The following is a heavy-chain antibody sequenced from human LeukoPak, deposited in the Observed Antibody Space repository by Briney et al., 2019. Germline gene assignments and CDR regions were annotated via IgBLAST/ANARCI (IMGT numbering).Heavy chain of an antibody. CDR1: GFTFSTLP. CDR3: VNQISGWVY. J-gene: IGHJ4*02. D-gene: IGHD6-19*01. Sequence: GGSLRLSCSASGFTFSTLPMHWVRQAPGKGLEYVSGSSSNGGSTYYADSVKGRFTISRDNSKNTLYLQMSSLRPEDTAVYYCVNQISGWVYWGQGTLVTVSS. CDR2: SSSNGGST. V-gene: IGHV3-64D*06.